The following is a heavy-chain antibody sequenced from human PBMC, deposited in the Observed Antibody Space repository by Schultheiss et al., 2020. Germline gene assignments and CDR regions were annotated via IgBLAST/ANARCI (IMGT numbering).Heavy chain of an antibody. D-gene: IGHD2/OR15-2a*01. CDR1: GYSFTSYW. CDR3: ARGRLLSPGMCDY. Sequence: ESLKISCKGSGYSFTSYWIAWVRQMPGKGLEWMGIIYPGDSNVRYSPSFRGQVTVSVDKSINTAYLQWSSLEASDTAMYYCARGRLLSPGMCDYWGQGTLVTVSA. V-gene: IGHV5-51*01. J-gene: IGHJ4*02. CDR2: IYPGDSNV.